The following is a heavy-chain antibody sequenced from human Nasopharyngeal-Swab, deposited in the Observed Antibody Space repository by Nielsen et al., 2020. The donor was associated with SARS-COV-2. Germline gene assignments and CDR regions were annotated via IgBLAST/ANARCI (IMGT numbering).Heavy chain of an antibody. Sequence: GGSLRLSCAASGFTFSSYAMSWVRQAPGKGLEGVSAISGSGGSTYYADSVKGRFTISRDNSKNTLYLQMNSLRAEDTAVYYCANSWYDYYYGMDVWGQGTTVTVSS. CDR3: ANSWYDYYYGMDV. J-gene: IGHJ6*02. D-gene: IGHD6-13*01. V-gene: IGHV3-23*01. CDR2: ISGSGGST. CDR1: GFTFSSYA.